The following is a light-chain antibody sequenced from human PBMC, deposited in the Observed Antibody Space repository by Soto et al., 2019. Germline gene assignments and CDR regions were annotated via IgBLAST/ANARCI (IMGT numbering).Light chain of an antibody. J-gene: IGLJ2*01. CDR3: QTWGTGIQV. V-gene: IGLV4-69*01. CDR2: LISDGSH. Sequence: QPVLTQSPSASASLGASVKLTCTLSSGHSNYAITWHQQQPQKGPRYLMKLISDGSHNKGDGIPDRFSGSSSGAERYLTIPSLQSEDEADYYCQTWGTGIQVFGGGTKVTVL. CDR1: SGHSNYA.